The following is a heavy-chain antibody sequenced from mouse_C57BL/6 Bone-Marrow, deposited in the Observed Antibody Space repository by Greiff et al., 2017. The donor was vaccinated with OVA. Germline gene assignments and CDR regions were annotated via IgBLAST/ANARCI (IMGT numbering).Heavy chain of an antibody. V-gene: IGHV10-1*01. CDR1: GFSFNTYA. J-gene: IGHJ3*01. Sequence: EVQLVESGGGLVQPKGSLKLSCAASGFSFNTYAMNWVRQAPGQGLEWVARIRSKSNNYANYDAVSVKARFTISRDDSESMRSLQMNNVKTETTAIDYCVRQNVSAWFAYWGQGTLVTVSA. CDR3: VRQNVSAWFAY. CDR2: IRSKSNNYAN.